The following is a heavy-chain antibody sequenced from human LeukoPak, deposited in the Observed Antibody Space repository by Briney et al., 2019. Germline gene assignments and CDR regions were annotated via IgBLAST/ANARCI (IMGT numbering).Heavy chain of an antibody. Sequence: GSVKVSRKASGYTFTSYGISWVLQAPGQGLEWMGWISAYNGNTNYAQKFQDRVTMTTDTSTSTAYMVLRSLRSDDTAVYYCARDGPYYGSGRGSAFDIWGQGTMVTVSS. J-gene: IGHJ3*02. V-gene: IGHV1-18*01. CDR3: ARDGPYYGSGRGSAFDI. CDR1: GYTFTSYG. D-gene: IGHD3-10*01. CDR2: ISAYNGNT.